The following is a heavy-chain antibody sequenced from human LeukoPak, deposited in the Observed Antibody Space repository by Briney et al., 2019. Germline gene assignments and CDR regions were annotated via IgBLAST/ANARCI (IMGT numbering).Heavy chain of an antibody. CDR3: AGGQGGYDSSGYYYYYYMDV. D-gene: IGHD3-22*01. V-gene: IGHV1-2*02. Sequence: ASVKVSCKASGYTFTDYYMHWVRQAPGQGLEWMGWINPHSGGTDHAQKFQGRVTMTRDTSISTAYMELSRLRSGDTAVYYCAGGQGGYDSSGYYYYYYMDVWGKGTTVTISS. J-gene: IGHJ6*03. CDR2: INPHSGGT. CDR1: GYTFTDYY.